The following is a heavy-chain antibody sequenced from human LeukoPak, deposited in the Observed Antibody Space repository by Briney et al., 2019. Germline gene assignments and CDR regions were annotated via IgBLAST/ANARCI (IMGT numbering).Heavy chain of an antibody. J-gene: IGHJ5*02. CDR1: GGSINSYY. CDR3: ARGYCGGDCYHTLNWFDP. V-gene: IGHV4-59*01. Sequence: SETLSLTCTVSGGSINSYYWSWIRQPPGKGLEWIGYIYYSGSTNYNPSLKSRVTISVDTSKNQFSLKLSSVTAADTAVYYCARGYCGGDCYHTLNWFDPWGQGTLVTVSS. D-gene: IGHD2-21*02. CDR2: IYYSGST.